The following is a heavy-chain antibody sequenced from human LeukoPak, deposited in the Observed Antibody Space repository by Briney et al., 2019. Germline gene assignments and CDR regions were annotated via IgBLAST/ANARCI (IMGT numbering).Heavy chain of an antibody. CDR3: GRGGDGIDV. CDR2: INIDETNA. V-gene: IGHV3-74*01. J-gene: IGHJ3*01. Sequence: GGSLRLSCAASGFTVSSNYMSWVRQAPGKGLVWVSRINIDETNAYADSVSGRFTISRDNAKNTLYLQMNSLRAEDTAVYFCGRGGDGIDVWGQGATVIVSS. CDR1: GFTVSSNY.